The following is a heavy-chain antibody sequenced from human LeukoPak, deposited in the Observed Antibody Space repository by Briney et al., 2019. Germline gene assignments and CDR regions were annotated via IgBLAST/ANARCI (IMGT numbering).Heavy chain of an antibody. V-gene: IGHV3-30-3*01. CDR2: ISYDGSNK. J-gene: IGHJ4*02. CDR3: ARDLVTLVVPAAGLFDY. Sequence: PGGSLRLSCAASGFTFSSYAMHRVRQAPGKGLEWVAVISYDGSNKYYADSVKGRFTISRDNSKNTLYLQMNSLRAEDTAVYYRARDLVTLVVPAAGLFDYWGQGTLVTVSS. CDR1: GFTFSSYA. D-gene: IGHD2-2*01.